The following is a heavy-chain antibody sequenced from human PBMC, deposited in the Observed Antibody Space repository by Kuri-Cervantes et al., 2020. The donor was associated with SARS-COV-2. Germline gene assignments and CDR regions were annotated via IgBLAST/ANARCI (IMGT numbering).Heavy chain of an antibody. CDR3: ARGPIVVVTGISNWFNS. V-gene: IGHV3-9*01. CDR1: GFTFDDYA. D-gene: IGHD2-21*02. J-gene: IGHJ5*01. Sequence: GGSLRLSCVASGFTFDDYAMHWVRQAPGKGLEWVSSISWNATTIAYADSVKGRFTISRDNAKNSLYLQMHSLRAEDTAVYYCARGPIVVVTGISNWFNSWGQGTLVTVSS. CDR2: ISWNATTI.